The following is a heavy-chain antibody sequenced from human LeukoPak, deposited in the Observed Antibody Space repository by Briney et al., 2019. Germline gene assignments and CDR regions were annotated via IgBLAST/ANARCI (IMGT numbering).Heavy chain of an antibody. D-gene: IGHD1-26*01. V-gene: IGHV3-74*01. J-gene: IGHJ4*02. CDR3: SRDFVGADDY. Sequence: GGSLRLSSAATGLSLSNYWMHWVRQAPGRGPVWVSRINTDGSRIVYAESVRGRFTISRDSAKNTLYLQMHSLRAEDTAVYFCSRDFVGADDYWGQGTLVSVSS. CDR1: GLSLSNYW. CDR2: INTDGSRI.